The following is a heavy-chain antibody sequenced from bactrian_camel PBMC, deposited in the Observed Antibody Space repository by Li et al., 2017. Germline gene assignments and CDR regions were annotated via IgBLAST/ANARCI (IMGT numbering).Heavy chain of an antibody. CDR1: GYSYNSY. Sequence: DVQLVESGGGSVQAGGSLRLSCEASGYSYNSYMGWLRQAPGMGREGVAAIDSDGTTSYADSVKGRFTISRDNANNTVYLQMNSLKSEDTALYHCITGTFAVWGQGTQVTVS. D-gene: IGHD6*01. CDR3: ITGTFAV. CDR2: IDSDGTT. V-gene: IGHV3S10*01. J-gene: IGHJ4*01.